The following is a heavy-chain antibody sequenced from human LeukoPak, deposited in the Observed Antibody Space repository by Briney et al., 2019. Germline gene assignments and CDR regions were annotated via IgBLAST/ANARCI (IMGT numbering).Heavy chain of an antibody. V-gene: IGHV3-23*01. J-gene: IGHJ4*02. D-gene: IGHD3-22*01. CDR1: GFTFSSYA. Sequence: GGSLRLSCAASGFTFSSYAMSWVRLAPGKGLEWVSAISGSGGSTYYADSVKGRFTISRDNSKNTLYLQMNSLRAEDTAVYYCAKSDYYDSSGHTDYWGQGTLVTVSS. CDR2: ISGSGGST. CDR3: AKSDYYDSSGHTDY.